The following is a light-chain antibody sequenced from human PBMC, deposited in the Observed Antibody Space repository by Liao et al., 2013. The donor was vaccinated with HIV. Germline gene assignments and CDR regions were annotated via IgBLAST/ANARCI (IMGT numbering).Light chain of an antibody. Sequence: SYELTQPPSVLVAPGKTARITCGGNNIGSKSVHWYQQKPGQAPVLVIYYDNDRPSGIPARFSGSNSGNTATLTISRVEAGDEADYYCELWDSSVDPLFGGGTKLTVL. V-gene: IGLV3-21*04. CDR1: NIGSKS. CDR2: YDN. J-gene: IGLJ2*01. CDR3: ELWDSSVDPL.